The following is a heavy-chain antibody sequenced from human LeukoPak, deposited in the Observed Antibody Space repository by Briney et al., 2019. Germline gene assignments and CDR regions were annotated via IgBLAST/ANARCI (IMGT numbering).Heavy chain of an antibody. CDR1: GYSFTSYW. V-gene: IGHV5-51*01. D-gene: IGHD2-2*01. CDR3: ARRGSTSQHGNWFDP. J-gene: IGHJ5*02. Sequence: GESLKISCKGSGYSFTSYWIGWVRQMPGKGLEWMGIIYPGDSDTRYSPSFQGQVTISADKSISTAYLQWSSLKASDTAMHYCARRGSTSQHGNWFDPWGQGTLVTVSS. CDR2: IYPGDSDT.